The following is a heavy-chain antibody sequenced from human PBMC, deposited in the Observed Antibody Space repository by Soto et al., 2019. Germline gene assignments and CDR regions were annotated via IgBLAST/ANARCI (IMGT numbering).Heavy chain of an antibody. D-gene: IGHD6-13*01. CDR3: AKDYGPKAPYPYSNTHTDF. V-gene: IGHV3-30*18. Sequence: QRQLVDSGGGVVQPGRSLRLSCEASGFSFSSYGMHWVRQAPGKGLEWVAVISDDGTFKDYADPVKGRFTISRDNSENTLFLQMNSLGPNDTAVYYCAKDYGPKAPYPYSNTHTDFWGLGTRVTVSS. CDR1: GFSFSSYG. CDR2: ISDDGTFK. J-gene: IGHJ4*02.